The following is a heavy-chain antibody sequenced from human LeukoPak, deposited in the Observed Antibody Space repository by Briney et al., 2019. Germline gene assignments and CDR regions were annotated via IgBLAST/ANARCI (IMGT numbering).Heavy chain of an antibody. J-gene: IGHJ4*02. Sequence: ASVKVSCKAFGYTFTSNYMHWVRQAPGQGPEWMGVISPSGGSTTYAQKFQGRVTLTRDMSTSTDYLELSSLRSEDTAVYYCARGMYGDGYTYFDYWGQGTLVTVSS. CDR1: GYTFTSNY. CDR3: ARGMYGDGYTYFDY. D-gene: IGHD5-24*01. CDR2: ISPSGGST. V-gene: IGHV1-46*01.